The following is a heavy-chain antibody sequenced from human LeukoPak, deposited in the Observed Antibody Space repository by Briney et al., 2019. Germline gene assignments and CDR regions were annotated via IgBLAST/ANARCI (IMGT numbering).Heavy chain of an antibody. CDR1: GFTFSSYW. J-gene: IGHJ6*03. V-gene: IGHV3-20*04. Sequence: PGGSLRLSCAASGFTFSSYWMSWVRQAPGKGLEWVSGINWNGGSTGYADSVKGRFTISRDNAKNSLYLQMNSLRAEDTALYYCARGNYDSTYYYYYMDVWGKGTTVTVSS. CDR2: INWNGGST. D-gene: IGHD3-22*01. CDR3: ARGNYDSTYYYYYMDV.